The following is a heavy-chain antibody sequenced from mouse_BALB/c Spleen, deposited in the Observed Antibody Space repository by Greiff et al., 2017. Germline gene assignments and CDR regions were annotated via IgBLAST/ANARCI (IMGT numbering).Heavy chain of an antibody. V-gene: IGHV2-9-2*01. CDR2: IWTGGGT. D-gene: IGHD2-1*01. Sequence: QVQLKESGPGLVAPSQSLSITCTVSGFSLTSYDISWIRQPPGKGLEWLGVIWTGGGTNYNSAFMSRLSISKDNSKSQVFLKMNSLQTDDTAIYYCVREFGNYVGFDYWGQGTTLTVSS. J-gene: IGHJ2*01. CDR1: GFSLTSYD. CDR3: VREFGNYVGFDY.